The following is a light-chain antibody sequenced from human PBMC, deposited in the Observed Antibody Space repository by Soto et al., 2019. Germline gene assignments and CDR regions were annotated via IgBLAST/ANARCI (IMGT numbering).Light chain of an antibody. J-gene: IGKJ1*01. Sequence: DIQMTQSLSSLSASVGDRVTITCRASQSISSYLNWYQQKPGKAPKLLIYAASSLQSGVPSRFSGSGSGTDFTLTISSLQPEDFATYYCQQSYSTPPWTFGQGTQVEIK. CDR3: QQSYSTPPWT. CDR2: AAS. CDR1: QSISSY. V-gene: IGKV1-39*01.